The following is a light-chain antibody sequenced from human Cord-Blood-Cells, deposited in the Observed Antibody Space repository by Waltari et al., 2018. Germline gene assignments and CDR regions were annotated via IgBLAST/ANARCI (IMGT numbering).Light chain of an antibody. CDR1: TGNFGGYTF. Sequence: QSALPQPASVPGSPGKSLTIPCPGPTGNFGGYTFVPWYQQHPGKAPKPMIYDVSNRPSGVSNRFSGSKSGNTASLTISGLQAEDEADYYCSSYTSSSTWVFGGGTKLTVL. J-gene: IGLJ3*02. V-gene: IGLV2-14*03. CDR3: SSYTSSSTWV. CDR2: DVS.